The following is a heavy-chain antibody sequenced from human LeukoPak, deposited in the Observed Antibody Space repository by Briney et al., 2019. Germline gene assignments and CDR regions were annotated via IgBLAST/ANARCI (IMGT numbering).Heavy chain of an antibody. CDR2: INPSGGST. J-gene: IGHJ6*02. CDR1: GYTFTSYY. V-gene: IGHV1-46*01. CDR3: ASRGAIFGKYGMDV. D-gene: IGHD3-3*01. Sequence: LRASVKVSCKASGYTFTSYYMHWVRQAPGQGLEWMGIINPSGGSTSYAQKFQGRVTMTSDTSTSTVYMELSSLRSEDTAAYYCASRGAIFGKYGMDVWGQGTTVTVSS.